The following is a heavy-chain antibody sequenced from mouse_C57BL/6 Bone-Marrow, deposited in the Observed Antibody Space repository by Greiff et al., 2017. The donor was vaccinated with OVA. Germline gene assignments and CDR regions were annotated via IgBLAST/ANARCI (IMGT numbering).Heavy chain of an antibody. Sequence: EVKLVESGPSLVSPSQTLSLTCTVTGFSINSDCYWIWIRQFPGNKLEYIGYTFYSGITYYNPSLESRTYITRDTAKNPFTLQLSSGTTEDTATYYCARYWDEGYFEVWGTGTTVTVSS. CDR2: TFYSGIT. J-gene: IGHJ1*03. V-gene: IGHV3-3*01. CDR1: GFSINSDCY. CDR3: ARYWDEGYFEV. D-gene: IGHD4-1*01.